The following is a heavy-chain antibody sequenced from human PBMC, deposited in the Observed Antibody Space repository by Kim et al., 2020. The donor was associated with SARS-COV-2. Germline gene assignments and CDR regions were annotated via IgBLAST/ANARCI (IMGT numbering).Heavy chain of an antibody. CDR2: ISYDAKHK. V-gene: IGHV3-30*04. Sequence: GGSLRLSCTASGFALRSFAIHWVRQTPGKGLEWVAVISYDAKHKYCVESVTDRFTISRDNSKDTVYLQMNSLRTEDSAVYFCARERDASLAHWDFDYWGQGALVTVSS. CDR3: ARERDASLAHWDFDY. J-gene: IGHJ4*02. D-gene: IGHD7-27*01. CDR1: GFALRSFA.